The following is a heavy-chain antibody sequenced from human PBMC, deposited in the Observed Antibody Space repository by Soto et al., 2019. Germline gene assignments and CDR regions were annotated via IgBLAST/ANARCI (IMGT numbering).Heavy chain of an antibody. CDR1: GFSLSTSKAG. CDR3: AHTYPPGFDT. Sequence: QITLKESGPTLVKPAETLTLTCTFSGFSLSTSKAGVGWIRQPPGKALEWLALIYWDDDKRYSPSLNNRLTITKDTSRNQVVLTMTNMDPLDTATYYCAHTYPPGFDTWGQGTMVTVSS. J-gene: IGHJ3*02. CDR2: IYWDDDK. V-gene: IGHV2-5*02. D-gene: IGHD3-16*01.